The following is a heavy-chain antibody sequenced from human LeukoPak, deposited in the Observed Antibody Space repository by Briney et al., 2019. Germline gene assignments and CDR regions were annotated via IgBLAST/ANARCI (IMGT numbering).Heavy chain of an antibody. CDR2: IIPIFGTA. CDR1: GGTFSSYA. V-gene: IGHV1-69*01. D-gene: IGHD5-12*01. Sequence: ASVKVSCKASGGTFSSYAISWVRQAPRQGLEWMGGIIPIFGTANYAQKFQGRVTITADESTSTAYMELSSLRSEDTAVYYCARVGGYSGYDTPYYFDYWGQGTLVTVSS. J-gene: IGHJ4*02. CDR3: ARVGGYSGYDTPYYFDY.